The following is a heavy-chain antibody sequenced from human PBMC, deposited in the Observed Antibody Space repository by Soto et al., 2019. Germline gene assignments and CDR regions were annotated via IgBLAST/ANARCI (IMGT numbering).Heavy chain of an antibody. CDR2: IYHSGST. J-gene: IGHJ5*02. CDR1: GGSISSSSYY. V-gene: IGHV4-39*07. Sequence: SETMSLTCTVSGGSISSSSYYWGWIRQPPGKGLEWIGSIYHSGSTNYNPSLKSRVTISVDKSKNQFSLKLSSVTAADTAVYYCARASGSGWFDPWGQGTLVTVSS. D-gene: IGHD3-10*01. CDR3: ARASGSGWFDP.